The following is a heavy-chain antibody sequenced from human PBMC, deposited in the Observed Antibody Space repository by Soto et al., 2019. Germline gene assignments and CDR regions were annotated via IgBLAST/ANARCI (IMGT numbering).Heavy chain of an antibody. CDR2: ISYDGSNK. CDR3: AKDRYYYDSSGYPFY. J-gene: IGHJ4*02. Sequence: GGSLRLSCAASGFTFSSYCMHWVRQAPGKGLEWVAVISYDGSNKYYADSVKGRFTISRDNSKNTLYLQMNSLRAEDTAVYYCAKDRYYYDSSGYPFYWGQGTLVTVS. D-gene: IGHD3-22*01. V-gene: IGHV3-30*18. CDR1: GFTFSSYC.